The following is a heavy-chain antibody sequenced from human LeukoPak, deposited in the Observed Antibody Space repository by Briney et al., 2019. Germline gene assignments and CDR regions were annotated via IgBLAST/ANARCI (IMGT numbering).Heavy chain of an antibody. J-gene: IGHJ4*02. CDR3: ARLYYYDSSGYGELDY. D-gene: IGHD3-22*01. V-gene: IGHV5-51*01. CDR2: IYPGDSDT. CDR1: GYSFTSYW. Sequence: GEALKISCKGSGYSFTSYWIGWVRQMPGKGMEWMGIIYPGDSDTRYSPSFQGQVTISADKSISTAYLQWSSLKASDTAMYYCARLYYYDSSGYGELDYWGQGTLVTVSS.